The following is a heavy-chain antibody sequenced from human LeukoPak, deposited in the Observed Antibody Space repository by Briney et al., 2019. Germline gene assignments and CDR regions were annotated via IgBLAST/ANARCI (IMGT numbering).Heavy chain of an antibody. CDR1: GGSISSSSYY. CDR3: ARHQLYYFDY. CDR2: MYYTGST. Sequence: PSETLSLTCTVSGGSISSSSYYWAWLRQPPGKGLEWFRSMYYTGSTYYNPSLKSRLTMSVDTSKNQFSLKLSSVTAADTAVYFCARHQLYYFDYWGQGTLVTVSS. J-gene: IGHJ4*02. D-gene: IGHD6-6*01. V-gene: IGHV4-39*01.